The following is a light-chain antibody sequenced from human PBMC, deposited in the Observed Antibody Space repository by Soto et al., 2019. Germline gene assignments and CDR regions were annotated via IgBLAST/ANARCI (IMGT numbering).Light chain of an antibody. Sequence: EIVLTQSPSTLSLSPGERATLSCGASQTISSSYLAWYQQKPGLAPRLLIYDASSRATGIPDRFSGSGSGTDFTLTISRLEPEDFAMYYCQQYGSSPLTFGGRTKVDIK. CDR1: QTISSSY. V-gene: IGKV3D-20*01. CDR2: DAS. CDR3: QQYGSSPLT. J-gene: IGKJ4*01.